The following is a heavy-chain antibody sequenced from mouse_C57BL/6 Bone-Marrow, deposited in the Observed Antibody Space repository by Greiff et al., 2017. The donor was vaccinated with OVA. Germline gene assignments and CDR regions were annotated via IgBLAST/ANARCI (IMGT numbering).Heavy chain of an antibody. CDR1: GFTFSDYY. Sequence: EVKLMESEGGLVQPGSSMKLSCTASGFTFSDYYMAWVRQVPEKGLEWVANINYDGSSPYYLDSLKSRFIISRDNAKNILYLQMSSLKSEDTATYYCARAITTVVAFDDWGQGTTLTVSS. D-gene: IGHD1-1*01. CDR3: ARAITTVVAFDD. J-gene: IGHJ2*01. V-gene: IGHV5-16*01. CDR2: INYDGSSP.